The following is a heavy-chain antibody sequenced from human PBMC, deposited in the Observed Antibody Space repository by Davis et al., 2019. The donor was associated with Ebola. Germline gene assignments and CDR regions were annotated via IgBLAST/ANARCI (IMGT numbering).Heavy chain of an antibody. V-gene: IGHV3-23*01. Sequence: GESLKISCAASGFTFSNAWMSWVRQAPGKGLKWVSAISGSGGSTYYADSVKGRFTISRDSSKNTLYLQMNSLRAEDTAVYYCAKVGRGGSMYFDLWGRGTLVTVSS. CDR3: AKVGRGGSMYFDL. D-gene: IGHD2-15*01. CDR2: ISGSGGST. CDR1: GFTFSNAW. J-gene: IGHJ2*01.